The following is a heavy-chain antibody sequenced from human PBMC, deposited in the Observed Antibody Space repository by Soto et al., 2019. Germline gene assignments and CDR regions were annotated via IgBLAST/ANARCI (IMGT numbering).Heavy chain of an antibody. V-gene: IGHV3-33*01. CDR2: IWYDGSNK. J-gene: IGHJ4*02. CDR1: GFTFSSYG. Sequence: GGSLRLSCAASGFTFSSYGMHWVRQAPGKGLEWVAVIWYDGSNKYYADSVKGRFTISRDNSKNTLYLQMNSLRAEDTAVYYWARDFFPPEDGYNYLVGGDYWGQGTLVTVSS. CDR3: ARDFFPPEDGYNYLVGGDY. D-gene: IGHD5-12*01.